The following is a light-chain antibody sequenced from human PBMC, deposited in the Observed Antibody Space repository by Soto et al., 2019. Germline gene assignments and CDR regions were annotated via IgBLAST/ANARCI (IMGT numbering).Light chain of an antibody. V-gene: IGLV6-57*01. CDR2: EDN. CDR3: QSYDSSLRVV. Sequence: NFMLAQPHSVSESPGKTVTISCTRSSGSIASSYVQWYQQRPGSSPTTVIYEDNQRPSGVPNRFSGSIDSSSNSASLTISGLKTEDAADYYCQSYDSSLRVVFGGGTKLTVL. J-gene: IGLJ2*01. CDR1: SGSIASSY.